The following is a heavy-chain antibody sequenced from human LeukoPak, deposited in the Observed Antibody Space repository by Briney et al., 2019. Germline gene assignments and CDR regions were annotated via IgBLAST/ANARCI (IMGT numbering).Heavy chain of an antibody. V-gene: IGHV1-69*13. D-gene: IGHD4-17*01. Sequence: PQASVKVSCKASRGTFSSNGISWVRQAPGQGLEWMGGIIPIFGTANYAQKFQGRVTITADESTSTAYMELSSLRSEDTAVYYCARESGYGDYDYWGQGTLVTVSS. CDR3: ARESGYGDYDY. CDR2: IIPIFGTA. CDR1: RGTFSSNG. J-gene: IGHJ4*02.